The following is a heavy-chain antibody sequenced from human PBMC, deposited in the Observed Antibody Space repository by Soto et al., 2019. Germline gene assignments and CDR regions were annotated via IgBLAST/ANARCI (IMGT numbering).Heavy chain of an antibody. V-gene: IGHV4-34*01. CDR3: ARDSFRSGDTSDYYYYMDV. J-gene: IGHJ6*03. Sequence: SETLSLTCAVYGGSFSGYYWSWIRQPPGKGLEWIGEINHSGSTNYNPSLKSRVTISVDTSKNQFSLKLSSVTAADTAVYYCARDSFRSGDTSDYYYYMDVWGKGTTVTVSS. CDR1: GGSFSGYY. CDR2: INHSGST. D-gene: IGHD3-10*01.